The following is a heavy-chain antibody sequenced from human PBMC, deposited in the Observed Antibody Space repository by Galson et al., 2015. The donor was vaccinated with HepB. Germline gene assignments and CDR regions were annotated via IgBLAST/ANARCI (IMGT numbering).Heavy chain of an antibody. D-gene: IGHD3-3*01. CDR2: ISSSSSTI. CDR3: ARDAKMYYDFWSGYGFDY. Sequence: SLRLSCAASGFTFSNYSMNWVRQAPGKGLEWVSYISSSSSTIYYADSVKGRFTISRDNAKNSLYLQMNSLRDEDTAVYYCARDAKMYYDFWSGYGFDYWGQGTLVTVSS. J-gene: IGHJ4*02. V-gene: IGHV3-48*02. CDR1: GFTFSNYS.